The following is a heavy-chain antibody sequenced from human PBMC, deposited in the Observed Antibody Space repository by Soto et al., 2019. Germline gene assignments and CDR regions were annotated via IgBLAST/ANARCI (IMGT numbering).Heavy chain of an antibody. J-gene: IGHJ4*02. V-gene: IGHV3-7*03. CDR3: AKAWTLTVVTHLGFDS. D-gene: IGHD2-21*02. CDR1: GFTFSSYW. Sequence: GGSLRLSCAASGFTFSSYWMSWVRQAPGKGLEWVANIKQDGSEKYYVDSVKGRFTISRDNAKNSLYLQMNSLRAEDTALYFCAKAWTLTVVTHLGFDSWGQGTLVTVSS. CDR2: IKQDGSEK.